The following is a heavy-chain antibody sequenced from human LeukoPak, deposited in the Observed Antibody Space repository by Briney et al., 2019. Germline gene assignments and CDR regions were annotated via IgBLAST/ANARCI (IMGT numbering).Heavy chain of an antibody. CDR3: ARAYDILTGLDY. V-gene: IGHV3-53*01. D-gene: IGHD3-9*01. CDR2: IYSGGST. Sequence: RGSLRLSCAASGFTVSSNYMSWVRQAPGKGLEWVSVIYSGGSTYYADSVKGRFTISRDNSKNTLYLQVNSLRAEDTAVYYCARAYDILTGLDYWGQGTLVTVSS. J-gene: IGHJ4*02. CDR1: GFTVSSNY.